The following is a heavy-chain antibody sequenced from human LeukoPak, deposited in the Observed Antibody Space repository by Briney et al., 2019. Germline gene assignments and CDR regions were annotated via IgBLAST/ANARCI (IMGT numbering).Heavy chain of an antibody. CDR2: ISSSSSYI. Sequence: GGSLRLSCAASGFTFSSYSMNWVRQAPGKGLEWVSSISSSSSYIYYADSVQGRFTISRDNAKNSLYLQMNSLRDEDTAVYYCARDFFHSDISRPFDYWGQGTLVTVSS. CDR3: ARDFFHSDISRPFDY. J-gene: IGHJ4*02. D-gene: IGHD3-3*02. V-gene: IGHV3-21*01. CDR1: GFTFSSYS.